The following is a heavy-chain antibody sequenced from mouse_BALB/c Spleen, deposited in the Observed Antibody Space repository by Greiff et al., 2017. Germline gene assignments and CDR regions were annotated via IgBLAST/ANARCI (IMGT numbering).Heavy chain of an antibody. CDR1: GDSITSGY. Sequence: EVNVVESGPSLVKPSQTLSLTCSVTGDSITSGYWNWIRKFPGNKLEYMGYISYSGSTYYNPSLKSRISITRDTSKNQYYLQLNSVTTEDTATYYCARRSLGGSTWFAYWGQGTLVTVSA. CDR2: ISYSGST. V-gene: IGHV3-8*02. CDR3: ARRSLGGSTWFAY. J-gene: IGHJ3*01.